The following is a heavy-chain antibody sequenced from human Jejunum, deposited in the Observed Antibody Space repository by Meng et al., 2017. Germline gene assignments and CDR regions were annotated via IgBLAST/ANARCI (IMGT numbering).Heavy chain of an antibody. CDR1: GYSFRSYG. Sequence: ASVKVSCKASGYSFRSYGINWVRQAPGQGLEWMGWISAHNGDTKYAQNFQDRVTMTTDTSTSTAYMELRRLRSDDTAVYYCAGLRVSYSSSAANDYWGQGTLVTVSS. J-gene: IGHJ4*02. CDR3: AGLRVSYSSSAANDY. CDR2: ISAHNGDT. D-gene: IGHD3-22*01. V-gene: IGHV1-18*01.